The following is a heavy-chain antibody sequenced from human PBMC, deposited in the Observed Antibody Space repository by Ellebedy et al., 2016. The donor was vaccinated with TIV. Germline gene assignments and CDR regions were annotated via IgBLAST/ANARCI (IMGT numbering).Heavy chain of an antibody. D-gene: IGHD6-13*01. CDR3: SRPRGVAAVWFDP. CDR2: IRSKNNNYET. Sequence: GGSLRLSXVASGFTFSGSAMHWVRQASGKGLEWLGRIRSKNNNYETAYAASVKGRFTMSRDDSKNTAYLQMSGLTTEDTAVYYCSRPRGVAAVWFDPWGQGTLVTVSS. J-gene: IGHJ5*02. CDR1: GFTFSGSA. V-gene: IGHV3-73*01.